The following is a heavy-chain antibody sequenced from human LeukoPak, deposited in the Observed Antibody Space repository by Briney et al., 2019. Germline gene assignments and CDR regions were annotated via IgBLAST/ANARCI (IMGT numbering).Heavy chain of an antibody. CDR1: GFTFSSDW. Sequence: GGSLRLSCAASGFTFSSDWMHWVRQAPGKGLVWVSRINSDESRVTYADSVKGRFTISRDNAKNTLYLQMNGLRAEDTAIYYCARDLGGGSDYWGQGTLVTVSS. V-gene: IGHV3-74*01. J-gene: IGHJ4*02. CDR3: ARDLGGGSDY. D-gene: IGHD2-15*01. CDR2: INSDESRV.